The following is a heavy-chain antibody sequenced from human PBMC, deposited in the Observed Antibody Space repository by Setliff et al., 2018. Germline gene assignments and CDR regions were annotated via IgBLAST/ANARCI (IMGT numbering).Heavy chain of an antibody. CDR2: ISGTGSNT. CDR1: GFTFSTFA. J-gene: IGHJ4*02. D-gene: IGHD1-26*01. Sequence: HPGGSLRLSCAASGFTFSTFAMTWVRQAPGKGLEWVSSISGTGSNTYYGDSVKGRFTTSRDNSKNTLSLQMNSLRAEDTAVYHCARDLVGATADFWGRGTLVTVSS. CDR3: ARDLVGATADF. V-gene: IGHV3-23*01.